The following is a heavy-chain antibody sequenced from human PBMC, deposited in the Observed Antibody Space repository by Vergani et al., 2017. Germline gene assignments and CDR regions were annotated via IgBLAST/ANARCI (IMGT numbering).Heavy chain of an antibody. CDR1: GFTFSTHA. Sequence: VQLLESGGSLKQPGGSVRLSCAASGFTFSTHAMHWVRQAPGKGLEWVASIRSDESRRYYGDSMEGPFTISRDNSKNTLYLQMKSLRPEDTAVYYCAKEGGGYCSGGTCYPEYWGQGTLVIVSS. J-gene: IGHJ4*02. V-gene: IGHV3-30*02. CDR3: AKEGGGYCSGGTCYPEY. D-gene: IGHD2-15*01. CDR2: IRSDESRR.